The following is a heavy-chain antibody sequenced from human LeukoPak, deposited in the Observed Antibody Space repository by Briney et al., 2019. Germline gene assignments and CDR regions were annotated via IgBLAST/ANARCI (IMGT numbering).Heavy chain of an antibody. Sequence: ASVKVSCKASGYTFTTSGITWVRQAPGQGLEWMGWSSGYNGNTKYGQDFQGRVTMTTDTSTTTAYMELRSLRSADTAVYYCARGGRGGSNHFDYWGQGTLVTVSS. CDR3: ARGGRGGSNHFDY. CDR1: GYTFTTSG. CDR2: SSGYNGNT. V-gene: IGHV1-18*01. J-gene: IGHJ4*02. D-gene: IGHD1-26*01.